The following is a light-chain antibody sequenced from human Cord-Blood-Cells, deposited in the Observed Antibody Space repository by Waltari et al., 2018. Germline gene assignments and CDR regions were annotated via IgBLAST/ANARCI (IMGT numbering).Light chain of an antibody. J-gene: IGKJ2*01. Sequence: EIVMTQSPATLSVSPGERATLSCRASQSVSSNLACYQQKPGQAPRLLIYGASTRATGSPARFSGSGSGTEFTLTISSLQSEDFAVYYCQQYNNWPYTFGQGTKLEIK. V-gene: IGKV3-15*01. CDR2: GAS. CDR1: QSVSSN. CDR3: QQYNNWPYT.